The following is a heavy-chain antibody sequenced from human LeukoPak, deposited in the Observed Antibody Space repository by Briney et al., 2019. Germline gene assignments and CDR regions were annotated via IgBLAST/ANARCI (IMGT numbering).Heavy chain of an antibody. V-gene: IGHV3-74*01. CDR1: GFSFSYYW. D-gene: IGHD3-10*01. J-gene: IGHJ4*02. Sequence: GGSLRLSCAASGFSFSYYWMHWVRQAPGKGLVWVSRLNGDGTSTSYADSVKGRSTISRDNAKNTLYLQMNSLRAEDTAVYYCVRDPGTYYYGSGSQVDYWGQGILVTVSS. CDR3: VRDPGTYYYGSGSQVDY. CDR2: LNGDGTST.